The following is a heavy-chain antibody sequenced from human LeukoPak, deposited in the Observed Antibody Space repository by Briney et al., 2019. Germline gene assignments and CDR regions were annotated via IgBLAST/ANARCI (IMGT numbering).Heavy chain of an antibody. CDR1: GYTFTSYD. CDR2: MNPNSGNT. V-gene: IGHV1-8*01. D-gene: IGHD5-18*01. CDR3: ARDSVRGLNTALAYCGN. J-gene: IGHJ4*02. Sequence: ASVKVSCKASGYTFTSYDINWVRQATGQGLEWMGWMNPNSGNTGYAQKFQGRVTMTRNTSISTAYMELSSLRSEDTAVYYCARDSVRGLNTALAYCGNWGQGTLVTVSS.